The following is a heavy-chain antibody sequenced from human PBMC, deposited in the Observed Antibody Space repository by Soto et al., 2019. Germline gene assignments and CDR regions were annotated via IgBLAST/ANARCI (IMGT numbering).Heavy chain of an antibody. V-gene: IGHV4-59*04. CDR1: GDSISSYC. J-gene: IGHJ6*02. CDR2: IYYSGST. Sequence: PSETLSLTCTVSGDSISSYCWSWIRQPPGKGLEWIGNIYYSGSTYYNPSLKSRVTIYVDTSKNQFSLKLSSVTAADTAVYYCARQVLAPYYYYGMDVWGQGTTVTVSS. CDR3: ARQVLAPYYYYGMDV. D-gene: IGHD3-10*01.